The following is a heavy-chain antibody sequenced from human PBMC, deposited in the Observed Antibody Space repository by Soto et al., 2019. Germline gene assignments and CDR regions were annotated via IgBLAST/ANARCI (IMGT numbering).Heavy chain of an antibody. CDR3: ALSKGYCTNGVCYFDY. V-gene: IGHV2-5*02. Sequence: QITLKESGPTLVKPTQTLTLTCTFSGLSLSTSGVGVGWIRQPPGKALEWLALIYWDDDKRYTPSLRSRLTIXQDTSKNQVVLTMTNMDPVDTATYYCALSKGYCTNGVCYFDYWGQGTLVTVSS. J-gene: IGHJ4*02. D-gene: IGHD2-8*01. CDR1: GLSLSTSGVG. CDR2: IYWDDDK.